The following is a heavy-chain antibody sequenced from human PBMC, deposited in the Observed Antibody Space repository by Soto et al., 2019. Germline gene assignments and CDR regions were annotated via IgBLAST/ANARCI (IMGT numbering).Heavy chain of an antibody. J-gene: IGHJ4*02. V-gene: IGHV3-33*01. CDR3: ARVRFADSGSEAYYFDL. CDR2: TWYAGSNE. Sequence: QVQLVESGGGVVQPGESLRLSCAASGFILSRYGMNWVRQAPGKGLEWVAVTWYAGSNEYYADSVKGRFTISRDNLKKTLYLEMNRLRPEDSAVYFCARVRFADSGSEAYYFDLWGQGTLVTVSS. CDR1: GFILSRYG. D-gene: IGHD4-17*01.